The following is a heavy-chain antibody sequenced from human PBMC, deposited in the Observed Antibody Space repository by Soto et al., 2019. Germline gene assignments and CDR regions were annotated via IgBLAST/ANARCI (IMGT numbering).Heavy chain of an antibody. V-gene: IGHV3-15*07. J-gene: IGHJ6*02. Sequence: EVQLVESGGGLVKPGGSLRLSCAGSGFSFSNAWMNWVRQAPGTGLEWVGRIKRKIDGEATDYAAPVKGRFTVSRDDSKSALYLHMNSLKGDDTVVYYCTTGSVEGVWGQGTTVTVSS. CDR2: IKRKIDGEAT. D-gene: IGHD2-15*01. CDR3: TTGSVEGV. CDR1: GFSFSNAW.